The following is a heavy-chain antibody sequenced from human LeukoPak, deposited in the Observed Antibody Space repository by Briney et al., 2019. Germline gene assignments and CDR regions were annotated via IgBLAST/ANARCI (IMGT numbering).Heavy chain of an antibody. D-gene: IGHD6-13*01. CDR3: ARDRRQQLDLSYYGMDV. Sequence: GRSLRLSCAASGFTFSSYAMHWVRQAPGKGLEGVAVISYDGSNKYYADSVKGRFTISRDNSKNTLYLQMNSLRAEDTAVYYCARDRRQQLDLSYYGMDVWGQGTTVTVSS. J-gene: IGHJ6*02. V-gene: IGHV3-30*04. CDR2: ISYDGSNK. CDR1: GFTFSSYA.